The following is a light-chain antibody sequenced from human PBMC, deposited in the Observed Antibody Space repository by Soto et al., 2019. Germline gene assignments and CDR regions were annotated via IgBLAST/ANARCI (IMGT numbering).Light chain of an antibody. J-gene: IGKJ4*01. CDR2: GTT. CDR1: QTVSSNY. V-gene: IGKV3-20*01. CDR3: QQYHSSPLT. Sequence: EIVLSQSPGTVSLSPGETATLSCRASQTVSSNYLAWYQQKPGQAPRLLIYGTTSRATGVPDRFSGGGSGTAFTLTITGLEPEDFALYHCQQYHSSPLTFGAGTKVEIK.